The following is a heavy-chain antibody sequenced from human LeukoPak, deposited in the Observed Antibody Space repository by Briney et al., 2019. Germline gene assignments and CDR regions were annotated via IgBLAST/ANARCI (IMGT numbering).Heavy chain of an antibody. CDR2: IYPGDSDT. CDR3: ARRAGELEIIDQ. V-gene: IGHV5-51*01. CDR1: GYSFTNYW. J-gene: IGHJ4*02. D-gene: IGHD3-16*01. Sequence: GESLKISCKGSGYSFTNYWIGWVRQTPGKGLEWMGIIYPGDSDTRYNPFFQGQVTISADRSISTAYLQWSSLKAPDTAVYYCARRAGELEIIDQWGQGTLVTVSS.